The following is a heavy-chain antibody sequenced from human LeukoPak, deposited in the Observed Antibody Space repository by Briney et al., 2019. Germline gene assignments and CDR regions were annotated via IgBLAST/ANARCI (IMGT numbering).Heavy chain of an antibody. J-gene: IGHJ4*02. CDR3: AREVRYDILTGYYRYFDY. V-gene: IGHV3-74*01. D-gene: IGHD3-9*01. CDR2: INSDGSST. Sequence: GGSLRLSCAASGLTFSNAWMSWVRQAPGKGLVWVSRINSDGSSTSYADSVKGRFTISRDNAKNTLYLQMNSLRAEDTAVYYCAREVRYDILTGYYRYFDYWGQGTLVTVSS. CDR1: GLTFSNAW.